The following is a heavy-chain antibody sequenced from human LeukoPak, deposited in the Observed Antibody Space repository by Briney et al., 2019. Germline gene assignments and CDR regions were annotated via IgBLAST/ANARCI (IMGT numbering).Heavy chain of an antibody. Sequence: SLRLSCAASGFTLDDYAMHWVRQAPGKGLEWVSGISWNSGSIGYADSVKGRFTISRDNAKNSLYLQMNSLRAEDTALYYCAKDMGCSSTSCYVEVSGYYYYGMDVWGQGTTVTVSS. V-gene: IGHV3-9*01. J-gene: IGHJ6*02. D-gene: IGHD2-2*01. CDR2: ISWNSGSI. CDR3: AKDMGCSSTSCYVEVSGYYYYGMDV. CDR1: GFTLDDYA.